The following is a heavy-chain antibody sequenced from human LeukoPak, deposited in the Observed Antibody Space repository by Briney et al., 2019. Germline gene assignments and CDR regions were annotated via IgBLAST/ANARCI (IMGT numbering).Heavy chain of an antibody. CDR3: ARDDAAASPPYFDY. J-gene: IGHJ4*02. CDR1: GYSFTSYD. CDR2: MNPNSGNT. Sequence: ASVKVSCKASGYSFTSYDINWVRQAPGQGLEWMGWMNPNSGNTDYAQKFQGRVTMTRNTYISTAYMELSSLRSEDTAVYYCARDDAAASPPYFDYRGQGTLVTVSS. V-gene: IGHV1-8*01. D-gene: IGHD6-6*01.